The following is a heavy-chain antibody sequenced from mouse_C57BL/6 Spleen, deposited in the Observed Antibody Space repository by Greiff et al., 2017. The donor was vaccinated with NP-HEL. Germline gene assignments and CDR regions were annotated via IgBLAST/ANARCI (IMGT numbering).Heavy chain of an antibody. CDR2: IWRGGST. D-gene: IGHD2-5*01. CDR3: AKPSYYSNPYAMDY. Sequence: VQLVESGPGLVQPSQSLSITCTVSGFSLTSYGVHWVRQSPGKGLEWLGVIWRGGSTDYNAAFMSRLSITKDNSKSQVFFKMNSLQADDTAIYYCAKPSYYSNPYAMDYWGQGTSVTVSS. CDR1: GFSLTSYG. J-gene: IGHJ4*01. V-gene: IGHV2-5*01.